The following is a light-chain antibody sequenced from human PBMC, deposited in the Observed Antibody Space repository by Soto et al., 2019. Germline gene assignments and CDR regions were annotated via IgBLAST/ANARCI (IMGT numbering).Light chain of an antibody. V-gene: IGLV2-14*03. CDR1: SSDVPAYSH. CDR3: SSYTCSGSLYV. CDR2: HVR. Sequence: SVLIQPPSGSGSPGQSVTISCTGTSSDVPAYSHVSWYPPPPGTVPTLMIYHVRAPPSGVSHPFSGSKSGNTASLTISGLQADVDADYYCSSYTCSGSLYVFLTGTKVTVL. J-gene: IGLJ1*01.